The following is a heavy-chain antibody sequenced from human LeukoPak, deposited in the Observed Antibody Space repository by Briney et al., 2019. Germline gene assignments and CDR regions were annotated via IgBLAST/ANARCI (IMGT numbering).Heavy chain of an antibody. CDR1: GGSISSGDYY. CDR2: IYYSGST. D-gene: IGHD3-22*01. V-gene: IGHV4-30-4*01. Sequence: PSETLSLTCTVSGGSISSGDYYWSWIRQPPAKGLEWIGYIYYSGSTYYNPSLKSRVTISVDTSKNQFSLKLSSVTAADTAVYYCAREVYDSSGYGYFDYWGQGTLVTVSS. J-gene: IGHJ4*02. CDR3: AREVYDSSGYGYFDY.